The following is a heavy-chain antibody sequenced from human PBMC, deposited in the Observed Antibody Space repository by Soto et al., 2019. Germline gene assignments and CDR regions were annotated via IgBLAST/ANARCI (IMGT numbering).Heavy chain of an antibody. D-gene: IGHD3-10*01. CDR3: ARGDRGGFDL. V-gene: IGHV3-74*01. CDR2: VHSDGTTT. CDR1: GFTFDYYW. Sequence: EVQLVESGGGLVQPGESLRLSCAASGFTFDYYWMHWVRQAPGKGLVWVSRVHSDGTTTTYADSVKGRFTISRDNARNTVSLQMRSLRAEDTAIDYCARGDRGGFDLWGHGTVVTVSS. J-gene: IGHJ3*01.